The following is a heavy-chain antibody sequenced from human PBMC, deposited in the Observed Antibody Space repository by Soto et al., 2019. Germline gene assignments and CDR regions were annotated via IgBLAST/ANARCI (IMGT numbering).Heavy chain of an antibody. V-gene: IGHV4-30-4*01. CDR1: GGAIISGDYY. D-gene: IGHD5-18*01. CDR2: IYYSGST. CDR3: ARAVDTAMVTRYYYYGMDV. J-gene: IGHJ6*02. Sequence: SETLSLTCTVSGGAIISGDYYLIWIRQPPWSGLEWIGYIYYSGSTYYNPSLKSRVTISVDTSKNQFSLKLSSVTAADTAVYYCARAVDTAMVTRYYYYGMDVWGQGTTVTVSS.